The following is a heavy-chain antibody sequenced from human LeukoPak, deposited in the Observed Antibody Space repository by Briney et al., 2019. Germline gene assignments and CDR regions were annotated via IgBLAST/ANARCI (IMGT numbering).Heavy chain of an antibody. CDR1: GFTFDDHG. J-gene: IGHJ4*02. V-gene: IGHV3-20*04. CDR2: LNWNGDNT. Sequence: GGSLRLSCAASGFTFDDHGMSWVRQAPGKGLEWVSALNWNGDNTGYADSVKGRFTISRDNAKRSLYLQMNSLTAEDTAFYYCAREEGPHFDCWGQGTLVTVSS. CDR3: AREEGPHFDC.